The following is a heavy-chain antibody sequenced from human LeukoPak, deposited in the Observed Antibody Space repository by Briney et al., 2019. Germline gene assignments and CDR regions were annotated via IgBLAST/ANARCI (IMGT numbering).Heavy chain of an antibody. D-gene: IGHD1-1*01. CDR3: AYYHVNEEPPTF. CDR2: ISSSGSTI. Sequence: GGSLRLSCAACGFTFSSYEMNWVRQAPGKGLEWVSYISSSGSTIYYADSVKGRFTVSRDNSKNMLYLQMNSLRAEDTAVYYCAYYHVNEEPPTFWGQGTLVTVSS. J-gene: IGHJ4*02. CDR1: GFTFSSYE. V-gene: IGHV3-48*03.